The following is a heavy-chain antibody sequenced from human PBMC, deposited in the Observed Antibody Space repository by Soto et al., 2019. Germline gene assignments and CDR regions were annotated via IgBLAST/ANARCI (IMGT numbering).Heavy chain of an antibody. CDR3: ARVLSSGWSRFDY. J-gene: IGHJ4*02. V-gene: IGHV4-4*02. Sequence: QVQLQESGPGLVKPSGTLSLTCAVSGGSISSDDWWTWVRQPPGKGLEWIAEMYHSGSTNYNPSLKSRVAISVDKSKNQISLKLSSVTAADTAVYYCARVLSSGWSRFDYWGQGTLVTVSS. D-gene: IGHD6-19*01. CDR2: MYHSGST. CDR1: GGSISSDDW.